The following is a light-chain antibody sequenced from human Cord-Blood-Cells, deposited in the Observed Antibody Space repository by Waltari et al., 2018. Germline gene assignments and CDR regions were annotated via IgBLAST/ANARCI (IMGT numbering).Light chain of an antibody. CDR3: QQRSNWPLT. J-gene: IGKJ4*01. Sequence: IVLTQSPDTLSLSPGERATLSCRASKSVSSYLAWYQQKPGQAPRLLIYDASNRATGIPARFSGSGSGTDFTLTISSLEPEDFAVYYCQQRSNWPLTFGGGTKVEIK. V-gene: IGKV3-11*01. CDR2: DAS. CDR1: KSVSSY.